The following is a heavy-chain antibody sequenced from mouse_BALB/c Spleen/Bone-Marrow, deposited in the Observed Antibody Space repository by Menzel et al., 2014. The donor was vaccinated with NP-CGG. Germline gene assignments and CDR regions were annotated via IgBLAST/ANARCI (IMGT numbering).Heavy chain of an antibody. CDR1: GYTFXSYW. Sequence: QVQLKESGAELVRPGASVKLSCKASGYTFXSYWINWVKQRPGQGLEWIGNIYPSDSYTNYNQKFKDKATLTVDKSSSTAYMQLSSPTSEDSAVYYCTRSYGSSYEYYFDYWGQGTTLTVSS. V-gene: IGHV1-69*02. CDR3: TRSYGSSYEYYFDY. J-gene: IGHJ2*01. D-gene: IGHD1-1*01. CDR2: IYPSDSYT.